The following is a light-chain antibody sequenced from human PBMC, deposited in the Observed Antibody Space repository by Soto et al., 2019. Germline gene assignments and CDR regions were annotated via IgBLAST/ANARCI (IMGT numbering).Light chain of an antibody. CDR1: SSDVGGSQY. V-gene: IGLV2-14*01. CDR3: SSYTGSNTVI. J-gene: IGLJ2*01. CDR2: EVS. Sequence: QSALTQPASVSGSPGQSITISCTGTSSDVGGSQYVSWYQQHPGKAPKLMIYEVSNRPSGVSNRFSGSKSGNTASLTISGLLAEDEADYFCSSYTGSNTVIFGGGTKLTVL.